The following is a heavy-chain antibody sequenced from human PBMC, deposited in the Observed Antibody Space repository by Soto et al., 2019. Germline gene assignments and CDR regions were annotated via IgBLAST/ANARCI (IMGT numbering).Heavy chain of an antibody. CDR3: ERDLGWNDLSTTYYYGRDV. CDR2: FYRGGST. Sequence: EVQLVETGGGLIQPGGSLRLSCEVSGFSVSDSSMSWVRQAPGKGLEWVSVFYRGGSTEYADAVKGRGTVSRDTFKNTLIRQMDSLTVEDTAVYFCERDLGWNDLSTTYYYGRDVWGQGTTVTVS. D-gene: IGHD1-1*01. V-gene: IGHV3-53*02. J-gene: IGHJ6*02. CDR1: GFSVSDSS.